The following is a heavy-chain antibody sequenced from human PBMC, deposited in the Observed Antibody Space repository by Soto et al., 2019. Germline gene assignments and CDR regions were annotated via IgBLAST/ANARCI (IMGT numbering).Heavy chain of an antibody. CDR1: GFTFRSYV. CDR3: SKADGSTCWGDFDY. V-gene: IGHV3-23*01. Sequence: EVQLLESGGGLVQPGGSLRLSCSASGFTFRSYVMSWVRQAPGKGLEWVSSMSGSGDSIRYADSVKGRFTISRDNSKNTLYLQINSLRAEDTAVDLCSKADGSTCWGDFDYWGQGTLVTVSS. D-gene: IGHD2-2*01. CDR2: MSGSGDSI. J-gene: IGHJ4*02.